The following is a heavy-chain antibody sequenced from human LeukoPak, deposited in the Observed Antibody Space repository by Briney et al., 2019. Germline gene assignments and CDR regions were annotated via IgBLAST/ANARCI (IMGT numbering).Heavy chain of an antibody. D-gene: IGHD1-26*01. CDR3: ARVGYSGSPGDY. V-gene: IGHV3-11*04. CDR2: ISSRSGSSI. J-gene: IGHJ4*02. CDR1: GFTFSDYY. Sequence: GGSLRLSCAASGFTFSDYYMSWIRQAPGKGLEWVSYISSRSGSSIYYADSVKGRFTVSRDNAKNSLYLQMNSLRAEDTAVYYCARVGYSGSPGDYWGQGTLVTVSS.